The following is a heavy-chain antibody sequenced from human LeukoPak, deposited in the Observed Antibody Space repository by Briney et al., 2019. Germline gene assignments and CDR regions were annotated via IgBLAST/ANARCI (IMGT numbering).Heavy chain of an antibody. J-gene: IGHJ4*02. D-gene: IGHD6-13*01. CDR2: IYTSGST. CDR3: ARDSPYSSSWYPDY. CDR1: GGSISSYY. V-gene: IGHV4-4*07. Sequence: SETLSLTCTVSGGSISSYYWSWIRQPAGKGLEWIGRIYTSGSTNYNPSLKGRVTMSVDTSKNQFSLKLSSVTAADTAVYYCARDSPYSSSWYPDYWGQGTLVTVSS.